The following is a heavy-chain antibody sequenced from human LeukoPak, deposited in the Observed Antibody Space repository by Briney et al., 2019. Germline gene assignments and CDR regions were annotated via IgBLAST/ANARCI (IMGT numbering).Heavy chain of an antibody. Sequence: PGGSLRLSCAASEFTFSSYGMHWVRHAPPKGLERVAFIRYDGSNKYYADSVKGRFTISRDNSKNTLYLQMNSLRAEDTAVYYCAKDLGDDYGDYVVYWGQGTLVTVSS. V-gene: IGHV3-30*02. J-gene: IGHJ4*02. CDR2: IRYDGSNK. CDR3: AKDLGDDYGDYVVY. CDR1: EFTFSSYG. D-gene: IGHD4-17*01.